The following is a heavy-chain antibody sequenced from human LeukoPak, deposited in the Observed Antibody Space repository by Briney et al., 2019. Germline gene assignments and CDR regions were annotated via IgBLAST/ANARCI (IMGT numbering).Heavy chain of an antibody. V-gene: IGHV3-21*01. CDR3: ARALTTLTYEGY. Sequence: PGGSLRLSCAASGFTFRDYWMNWIRQAPGKGLEWVSSISGSNSYIFYADSVKGRFTVSRDNAKDSLYLQMNSLRAEDTAVYYCARALTTLTYEGYWGQGTLVTVSS. CDR1: GFTFRDYW. J-gene: IGHJ4*02. D-gene: IGHD1-1*01. CDR2: ISGSNSYI.